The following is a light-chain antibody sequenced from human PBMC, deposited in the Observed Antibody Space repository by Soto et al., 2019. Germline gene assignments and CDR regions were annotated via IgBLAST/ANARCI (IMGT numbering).Light chain of an antibody. CDR3: CSYAGSYTLV. V-gene: IGLV2-11*01. Sequence: QPVLTQPRSVSGSPGQSVTISCTGTSSDVGGYNYVSWYQQHPGKAPKVMIYDVSKRPSGVPDRISGSKSGNTASLTISGLQAEDEADYYCCSYAGSYTLVFGGGTKLTVL. CDR2: DVS. CDR1: SSDVGGYNY. J-gene: IGLJ2*01.